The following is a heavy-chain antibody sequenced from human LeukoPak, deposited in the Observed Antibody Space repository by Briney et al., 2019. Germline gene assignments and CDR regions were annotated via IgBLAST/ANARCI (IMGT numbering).Heavy chain of an antibody. V-gene: IGHV1-2*02. CDR3: ARGPMAAVAGSEFDY. D-gene: IGHD6-19*01. Sequence: ASVKVSCKASGYTFTSYDINWVRQAPGQGLEWMGWINPNSGGTNYAQKFQGRVTMTRDTSISTAYMELSRLRSDDTAVYYCARGPMAAVAGSEFDYWGQGTLVTVSS. J-gene: IGHJ4*02. CDR1: GYTFTSYD. CDR2: INPNSGGT.